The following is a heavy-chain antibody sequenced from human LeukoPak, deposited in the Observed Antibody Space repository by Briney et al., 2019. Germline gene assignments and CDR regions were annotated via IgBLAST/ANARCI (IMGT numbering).Heavy chain of an antibody. J-gene: IGHJ4*02. D-gene: IGHD1-26*01. CDR1: GGSISRSNYH. CDR2: IYYSGTT. Sequence: SETQSLTCTVSGGSISRSNYHWGWIRQPPGRGLEWIGTIYYSGTTYYNPSLKSRVTISVDTSKNQFSLKLSSTTSADTAVYYCARLTVGATAVDCWGQGTLVTVSS. CDR3: ARLTVGATAVDC. V-gene: IGHV4-39*01.